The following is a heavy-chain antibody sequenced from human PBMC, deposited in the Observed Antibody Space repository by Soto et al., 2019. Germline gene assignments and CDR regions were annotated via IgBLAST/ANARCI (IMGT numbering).Heavy chain of an antibody. CDR1: GFTFSSYW. CDR3: ARSDESGYFDY. J-gene: IGHJ4*02. CDR2: IKQDGNEK. Sequence: EVQLVESGGGLVQPGGSLRLSCAASGFTFSSYWMSWVRQAPGEGLEWVANIKQDGNEKYYVDSVKGRFTISRDNAKNSLYLQMNSLRAEDTAVFYCARSDESGYFDYWGQGTLVTVSS. V-gene: IGHV3-7*03. D-gene: IGHD1-26*01.